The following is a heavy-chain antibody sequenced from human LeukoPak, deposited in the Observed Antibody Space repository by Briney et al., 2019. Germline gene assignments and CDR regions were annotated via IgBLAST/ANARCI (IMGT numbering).Heavy chain of an antibody. D-gene: IGHD1-26*01. CDR3: AREESYGPFHDAFDI. J-gene: IGHJ3*02. CDR1: GYTFTGYY. CDR2: INPNSGGT. Sequence: GASVKVSCKASGYTFTGYYMHWVRQAPGQGLEWMGWINPNSGGTNYAQKFQGRVTMTRDTSISTAYMELSRLRSDDTAVYYCAREESYGPFHDAFDIWGQGTMVTVSS. V-gene: IGHV1-2*02.